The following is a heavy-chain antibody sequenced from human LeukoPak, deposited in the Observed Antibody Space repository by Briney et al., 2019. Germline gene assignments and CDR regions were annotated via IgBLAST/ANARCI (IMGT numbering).Heavy chain of an antibody. CDR3: TRDGHSSTWYANFDY. J-gene: IGHJ4*02. D-gene: IGHD6-13*01. CDR2: ISPSGTAR. V-gene: IGHV3-48*03. Sequence: GGSLRLSCGASGFTFSSFEMNWVRLAPGKGLEWVSYISPSGTARYYADSVRGRFIISRDNAMKSLYLQMNSLRAEDTAVYYCTRDGHSSTWYANFDYWGQGTLVTVSS. CDR1: GFTFSSFE.